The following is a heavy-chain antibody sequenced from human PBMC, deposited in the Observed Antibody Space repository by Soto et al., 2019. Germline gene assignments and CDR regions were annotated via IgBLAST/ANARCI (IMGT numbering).Heavy chain of an antibody. J-gene: IGHJ4*02. CDR3: AKAGADYYFDY. V-gene: IGHV3-30*18. D-gene: IGHD2-21*02. CDR2: ISYDGSNK. CDR1: GFTFSSYG. Sequence: QVQLVESGGGVVQPGRSLRLSCAASGFTFSSYGMHWVRQAPGKGLEWVAVISYDGSNKYYADSVKGRFTISRDNSKNTLYLQMNSLRAEDTGVYYCAKAGADYYFDYWGQGTLVTVSS.